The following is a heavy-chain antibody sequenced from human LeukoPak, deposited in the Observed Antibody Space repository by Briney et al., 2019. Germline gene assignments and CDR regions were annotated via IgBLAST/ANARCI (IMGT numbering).Heavy chain of an antibody. V-gene: IGHV4-34*01. Sequence: SETLSLTCAVYGGSFSGYYWSWIRQPPGKGLEWIGEINHSGSTNYNPSLKSRVTISVDTSKNQFSLKLSSVTAADTAVYYCARGGGMRHYYGSGSPYKTWGQGTLVTVSS. CDR1: GGSFSGYY. D-gene: IGHD3-10*01. J-gene: IGHJ5*02. CDR2: INHSGST. CDR3: ARGGGMRHYYGSGSPYKT.